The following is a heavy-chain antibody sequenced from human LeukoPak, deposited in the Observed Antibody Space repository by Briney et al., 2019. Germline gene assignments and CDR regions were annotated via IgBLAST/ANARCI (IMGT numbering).Heavy chain of an antibody. CDR3: ARSIAVGGNLDY. D-gene: IGHD6-13*01. CDR2: IYSGGST. Sequence: GGSLRLSCAASGFTVSSNYMTWVRQAPGRGLEWVSVIYSGGSTYYADSVKGRFTISRDNSKNTLYLQMNSLRTEDTAVYYCARSIAVGGNLDYWGQGTLVTVSS. J-gene: IGHJ4*02. V-gene: IGHV3-53*01. CDR1: GFTVSSNY.